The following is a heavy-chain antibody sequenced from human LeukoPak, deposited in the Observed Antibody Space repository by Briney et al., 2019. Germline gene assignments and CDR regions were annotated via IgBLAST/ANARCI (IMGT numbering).Heavy chain of an antibody. CDR3: ARGGYYYDSSGYYY. J-gene: IGHJ4*02. V-gene: IGHV4-61*02. CDR1: GGSISSGSYY. Sequence: SQTLSLTCTVSGGSISSGSYYWSWIRQPAGTGLEWIGRIYTSGSTNYNPSLKSRVTISVDTSKNQFSLKLSSVTAADTAVYYCARGGYYYDSSGYYYWGQGTLVTVSS. CDR2: IYTSGST. D-gene: IGHD3-22*01.